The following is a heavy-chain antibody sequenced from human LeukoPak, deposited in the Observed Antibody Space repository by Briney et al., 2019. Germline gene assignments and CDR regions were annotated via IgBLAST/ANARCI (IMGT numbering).Heavy chain of an antibody. D-gene: IGHD3-22*01. CDR1: GFTFSNYG. V-gene: IGHV3-33*01. J-gene: IGHJ4*02. Sequence: GGSLRLSCAASGFTFSNYGMHWVRQAPGKGLEWVAVIWYDGSNKYYADPVKGRFTISRDNSKNTLYLQMNSLRAEDTAVYYCARGNYDSSGYLDYWGQGTLVTVSS. CDR3: ARGNYDSSGYLDY. CDR2: IWYDGSNK.